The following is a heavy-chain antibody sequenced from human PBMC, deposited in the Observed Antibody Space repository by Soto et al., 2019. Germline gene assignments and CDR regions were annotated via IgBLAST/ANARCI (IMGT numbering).Heavy chain of an antibody. Sequence: GGSLRLSCAASGFTFSSYAMHWVRQAPGKGLEWVAVISYDGSNKYYADSVKGRFTISRDNSKNTLYLQMNSLRAEDTAVYYCARDSAGIPASGAFDIWGQGTMVTVSS. CDR1: GFTFSSYA. CDR2: ISYDGSNK. V-gene: IGHV3-30-3*01. CDR3: ARDSAGIPASGAFDI. D-gene: IGHD6-13*01. J-gene: IGHJ3*02.